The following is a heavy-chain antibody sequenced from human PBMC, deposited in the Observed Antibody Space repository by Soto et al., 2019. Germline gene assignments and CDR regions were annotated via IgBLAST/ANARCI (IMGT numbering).Heavy chain of an antibody. CDR3: AKRGVDSVVLSY. J-gene: IGHJ4*02. CDR1: GFTFSTFW. V-gene: IGHV3-74*01. Sequence: GGSLRLSCAVSGFTFSTFWMHWVRQAPGEGLVWVSRINTDGSSTSYADSVKGRFTISRDNAKNTLYLQMNSLRVEDTAMYYCAKRGVDSVVLSYWGRGSLVTVSS. D-gene: IGHD3-10*01. CDR2: INTDGSST.